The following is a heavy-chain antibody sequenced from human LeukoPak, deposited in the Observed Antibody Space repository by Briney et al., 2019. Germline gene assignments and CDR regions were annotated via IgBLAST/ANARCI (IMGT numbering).Heavy chain of an antibody. CDR3: ARLFYYDSSGYYR. J-gene: IGHJ5*02. V-gene: IGHV3-74*01. CDR1: GFTFSSYW. D-gene: IGHD3-22*01. CDR2: INGDGRNI. Sequence: GGSLRLSCVASGFTFSSYWMHWVRQDPGKGLVWVSRINGDGRNINYADSVRGRFTISRDNSKNTLYLQMNSLRAEDTAVYYCARLFYYDSSGYYRWGQGTLVTVSS.